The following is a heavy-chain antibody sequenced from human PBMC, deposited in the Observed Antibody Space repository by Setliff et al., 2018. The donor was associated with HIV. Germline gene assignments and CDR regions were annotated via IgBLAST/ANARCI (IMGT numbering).Heavy chain of an antibody. Sequence: ASVKVSCKASGYTFTNYAMHWVRQAPGQRLEWMGWINAGNGNTKYSQEFQGRVTITRDTSASTAYMELSSLKSEDMAVYYCARDIAAWGYFDYWGQGTLVTVSS. CDR2: INAGNGNT. D-gene: IGHD6-6*01. CDR1: GYTFTNYA. J-gene: IGHJ4*02. CDR3: ARDIAAWGYFDY. V-gene: IGHV1-3*03.